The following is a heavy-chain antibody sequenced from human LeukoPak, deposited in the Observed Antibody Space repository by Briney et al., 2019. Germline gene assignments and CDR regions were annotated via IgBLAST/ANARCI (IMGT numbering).Heavy chain of an antibody. CDR2: ITRTGDI. CDR3: ARLSTLNPLIPRRYFDL. D-gene: IGHD3-16*01. V-gene: IGHV4-34*01. Sequence: PSETLSLTCTVYGGSFSGYYWSWLRQPPGEGLEWIGEITRTGDINYSPSLTSRVTMSLDTSKNQFSLKVSSVTVADTAVYYCARLSTLNPLIPRRYFDLWGRGTLVTVSS. CDR1: GGSFSGYY. J-gene: IGHJ2*01.